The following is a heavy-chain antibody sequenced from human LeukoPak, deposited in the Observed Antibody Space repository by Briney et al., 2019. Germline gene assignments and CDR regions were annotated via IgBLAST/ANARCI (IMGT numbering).Heavy chain of an antibody. CDR3: ARDLDSSSWYVGY. Sequence: SETPSLTCTVSGYSISSGYYWGWIRQPPGEGLEWIGSIYHSASAYSNPSLKSRVTISVDTSKNQFSLKLTSVTAADTAVYYCARDLDSSSWYVGYWGQGTLVTVSS. CDR1: GYSISSGYY. D-gene: IGHD6-13*01. V-gene: IGHV4-38-2*02. J-gene: IGHJ4*02. CDR2: IYHSASA.